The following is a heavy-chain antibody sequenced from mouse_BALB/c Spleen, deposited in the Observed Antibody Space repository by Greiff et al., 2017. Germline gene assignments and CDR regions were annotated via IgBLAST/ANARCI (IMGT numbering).Heavy chain of an antibody. J-gene: IGHJ4*01. CDR1: GFTFSSYG. D-gene: IGHD1-1*01. Sequence: EVKLMESGGGLVKPGGSLKLSCAASGFTFSSYGMSWVRQTPDKRLEWVATISSGGSYTYYPDSVKGRFTISRDNAKNTLYLQMSSLKSEDTAMYYCASLTTVDAMDYWGQGTSVTVSS. CDR3: ASLTTVDAMDY. V-gene: IGHV5-6*03. CDR2: ISSGGSYT.